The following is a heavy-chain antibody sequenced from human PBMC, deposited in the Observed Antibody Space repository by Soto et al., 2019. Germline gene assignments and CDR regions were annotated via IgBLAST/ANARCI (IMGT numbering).Heavy chain of an antibody. CDR1: VFAFKSYG. CDR3: VKDSWWLVSFEH. J-gene: IGHJ4*02. Sequence: PVGSLRLSCASSVFAFKSYGMHCVRHAPGRGLEWVAAISYGGGHMYYGDSVKGRFTISRDNSKNTLYLQMTSLRPEDTAVYHCVKDSWWLVSFEHLGQGTLVNVSS. D-gene: IGHD6-19*01. CDR2: ISYGGGHM. V-gene: IGHV3-30*18.